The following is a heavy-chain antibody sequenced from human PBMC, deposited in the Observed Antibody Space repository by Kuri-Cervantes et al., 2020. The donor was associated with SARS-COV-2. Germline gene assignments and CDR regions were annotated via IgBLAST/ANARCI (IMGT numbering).Heavy chain of an antibody. CDR2: ISSGSTYI. J-gene: IGHJ4*02. CDR3: ARDLTPERYCSSTSCYTDYDFWSNYLVDY. Sequence: GGSLRLSCAASGFTFSSYGMNWVRQAPGKGLEWVSSISSGSTYIYYADSVKGRFTISRDNAKNSLSLQLNSLRAEDTAVYYCARDLTPERYCSSTSCYTDYDFWSNYLVDYWGQGTLVTVSS. V-gene: IGHV3-21*01. CDR1: GFTFSSYG. D-gene: IGHD2-2*02.